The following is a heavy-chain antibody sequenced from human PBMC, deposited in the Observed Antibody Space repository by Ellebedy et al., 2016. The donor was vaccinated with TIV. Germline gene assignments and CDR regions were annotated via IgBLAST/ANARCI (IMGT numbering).Heavy chain of an antibody. CDR2: VSSGGST. D-gene: IGHD4-17*01. J-gene: IGHJ4*02. Sequence: SETLSLTCTVSGGSITSYYWNWIRLPPGKGLEWIGYVSSGGSTHYSPSLKSRVTISVDTSRSQFSLNLKSVTAADTAVYYCARTFTERLGGSTTHWVLDYWGQGSLVTASS. CDR1: GGSITSYY. V-gene: IGHV4-59*01. CDR3: ARTFTERLGGSTTHWVLDY.